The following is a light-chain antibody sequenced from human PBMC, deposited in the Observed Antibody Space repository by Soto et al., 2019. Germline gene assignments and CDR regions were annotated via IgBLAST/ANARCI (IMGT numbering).Light chain of an antibody. V-gene: IGKV3-15*01. CDR1: QSVRSN. J-gene: IGKJ2*01. CDR3: QQYNKWLYT. Sequence: EIVMTQSPATLSASPGERVTLSCRASQSVRSNLAWYQQKLGQAPRLLIYGASTRATGLPARFSGSGSGTEFTLTISSLQSEDFAVYYCQQYNKWLYTFGQGTKLEIK. CDR2: GAS.